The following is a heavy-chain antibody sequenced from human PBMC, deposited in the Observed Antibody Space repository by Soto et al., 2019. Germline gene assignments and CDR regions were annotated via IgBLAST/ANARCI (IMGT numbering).Heavy chain of an antibody. CDR2: IYYSGST. CDR3: ARDDLVGGAAGIDP. V-gene: IGHV4-31*03. D-gene: IGHD2-21*01. CDR1: GGSISSGGYY. Sequence: NPSETLSLTCTVSGGSISSGGYYWSWIRQHPGKGLEWIGYIYYSGSTYYNPSLKSRVTISVDTSKNQFSLKLSSVTAADTAVYYCARDDLVGGAAGIDPWGQGTLVTVSS. J-gene: IGHJ5*02.